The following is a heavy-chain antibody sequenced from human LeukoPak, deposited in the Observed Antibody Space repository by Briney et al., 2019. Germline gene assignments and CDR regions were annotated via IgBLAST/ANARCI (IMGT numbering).Heavy chain of an antibody. J-gene: IGHJ4*02. Sequence: GGSLSLSCVLSEVNFSKIGMTWLRHARGEAVEWVATISGSGGRPFYAHSVKARFTISRDNSKNTLYLEMNRLRVDDTAEYYCARAPTRPTLIVYDLYFDDWGQGSLVTVSS. CDR1: EVNFSKIG. D-gene: IGHD3-22*01. CDR3: ARAPTRPTLIVYDLYFDD. V-gene: IGHV3-23*01. CDR2: ISGSGGRP.